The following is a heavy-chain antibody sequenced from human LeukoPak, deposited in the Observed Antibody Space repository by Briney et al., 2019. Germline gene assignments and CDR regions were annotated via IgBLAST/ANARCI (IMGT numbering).Heavy chain of an antibody. D-gene: IGHD3-22*01. Sequence: GGSLRLSCAASGFTFSSYGMHWVRQAPGKGLEWVAFIRYDGSNKYYADSVKGRFTISRDNAKNSLYLQMNSLRAEDTAVYYCAREGYYDSSGYTFDYWGQGTLVTVSS. V-gene: IGHV3-30*02. CDR1: GFTFSSYG. CDR3: AREGYYDSSGYTFDY. J-gene: IGHJ4*02. CDR2: IRYDGSNK.